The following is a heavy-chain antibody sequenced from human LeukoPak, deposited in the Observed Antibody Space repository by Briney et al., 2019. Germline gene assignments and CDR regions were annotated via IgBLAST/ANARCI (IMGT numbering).Heavy chain of an antibody. V-gene: IGHV4-39*01. Sequence: PSQTLSLTCTVSGGSISSISYYWGWIRQPPGKGLEWIGSIYYSGSTYYNPSLKSRPTISVDTSKNQFPLKLSSVTAADTAVYYRARHVSYNSGWADYWGQGTLVTVSS. CDR1: GGSISSISYY. CDR3: ARHVSYNSGWADY. J-gene: IGHJ4*02. D-gene: IGHD6-19*01. CDR2: IYYSGST.